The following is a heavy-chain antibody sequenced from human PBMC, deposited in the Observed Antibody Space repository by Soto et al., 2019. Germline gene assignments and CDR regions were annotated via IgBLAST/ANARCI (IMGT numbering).Heavy chain of an antibody. CDR1: GGTFSSYA. CDR3: ARDEGYSYGNYYYYGMDV. J-gene: IGHJ6*02. V-gene: IGHV1-69*01. Sequence: QVQLVQSGAEVKKPGSSVKVSCKASGGTFSSYAISWVRQAPGQGLEWMGGIIPIFGTANYAQKFQGRGTITADESTSTAYMELSSLRSEDTAVYYCARDEGYSYGNYYYYGMDVWGQGTTVTVSS. D-gene: IGHD5-18*01. CDR2: IIPIFGTA.